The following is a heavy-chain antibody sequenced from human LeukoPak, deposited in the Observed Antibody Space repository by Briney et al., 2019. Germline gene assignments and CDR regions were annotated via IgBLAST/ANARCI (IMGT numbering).Heavy chain of an antibody. CDR1: GFTFSTYE. D-gene: IGHD3-16*02. J-gene: IGHJ3*02. Sequence: SGGSLRLSCTASGFTFSTYEMNWVRQAPGKGLEWISYISGSGSSIFYADSLQGRFTVSRDNAKNSVYLQMNSLRAGDTAVYYCAREGGFGYDDAFDTWGHGTTVTVSS. CDR2: ISGSGSSI. V-gene: IGHV3-48*03. CDR3: AREGGFGYDDAFDT.